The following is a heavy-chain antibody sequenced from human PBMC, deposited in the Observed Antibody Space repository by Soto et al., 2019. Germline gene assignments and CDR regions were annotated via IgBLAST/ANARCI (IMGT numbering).Heavy chain of an antibody. CDR2: ISYDGSNK. Sequence: GGSLRLSCAASGFTFSSYAMHWVRQAPGKGLEWVAVISYDGSNKYYADSVKGRFTISRDNSKNTLYLQMNSLRAEDTAVYYCASDRAYYYDSSGYSPWDYWGQGTLVTAPQ. V-gene: IGHV3-30-3*01. J-gene: IGHJ4*02. CDR1: GFTFSSYA. CDR3: ASDRAYYYDSSGYSPWDY. D-gene: IGHD3-22*01.